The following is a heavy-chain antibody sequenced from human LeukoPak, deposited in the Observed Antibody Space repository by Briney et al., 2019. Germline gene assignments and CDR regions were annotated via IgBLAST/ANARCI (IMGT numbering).Heavy chain of an antibody. CDR3: ARTPRSGMVIETGTTWGGYWFDP. CDR1: GGSISSYH. D-gene: IGHD1-7*01. J-gene: IGHJ5*02. CDR2: VHTSGNT. Sequence: PSETLSLTCTVSGGSISSYHWSWIRQPAEKGLEWIGRVHTSGNTNFSPSLKSRVTISVDTSKNQFSLKLSSVTAADTAVYYCARTPRSGMVIETGTTWGGYWFDPWGQGTLVTVSS. V-gene: IGHV4-4*07.